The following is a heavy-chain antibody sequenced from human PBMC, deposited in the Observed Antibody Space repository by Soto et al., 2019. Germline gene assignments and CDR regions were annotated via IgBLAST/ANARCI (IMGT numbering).Heavy chain of an antibody. CDR2: IRHSGST. Sequence: PSETLSVTCTVSGGSISSGENFWNWIRQSPGKGLEWIGYIRHSGSTYYNPSLKSRLTISVDTSKNQISLKLNSVTAADTAVYYCARDTGTYPYYFDYWGQGTLVTVSS. CDR1: GGSISSGENF. J-gene: IGHJ4*02. CDR3: ARDTGTYPYYFDY. V-gene: IGHV4-30-4*01. D-gene: IGHD1-26*01.